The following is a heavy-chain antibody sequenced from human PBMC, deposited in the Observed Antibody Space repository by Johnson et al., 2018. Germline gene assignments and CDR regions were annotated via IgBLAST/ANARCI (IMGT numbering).Heavy chain of an antibody. D-gene: IGHD3-22*01. V-gene: IGHV3-15*07. CDR3: CILSMIVAVTYDAFDI. CDR1: GFTFSNAW. J-gene: IGHJ3*02. Sequence: VQLVESGGGLVKPGGSLRLSCAASGFTFSNAWMNWVRQVPGKGLEWVGRIKSKTDNETIDYAAPVKGRCTISRDDSGNTLYLQMKSLKTEDTAVYYCCILSMIVAVTYDAFDIWGQGTMVTVSS. CDR2: IKSKTDNETI.